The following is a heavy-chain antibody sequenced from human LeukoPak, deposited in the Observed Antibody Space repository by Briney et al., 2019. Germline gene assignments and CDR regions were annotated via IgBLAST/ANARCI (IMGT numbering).Heavy chain of an antibody. D-gene: IGHD5-18*01. Sequence: ASVKVPCKASGYTFTSYGIIWVRQAPGQGLEWMGWISAYNGNTNYAQKLQGRVTMTTDTSTSTAYMELRSLRSDDTAVYYCARDPPRTWIQLWPTPYYMDVWGKGTTVTVSS. CDR2: ISAYNGNT. CDR3: ARDPPRTWIQLWPTPYYMDV. V-gene: IGHV1-18*01. CDR1: GYTFTSYG. J-gene: IGHJ6*03.